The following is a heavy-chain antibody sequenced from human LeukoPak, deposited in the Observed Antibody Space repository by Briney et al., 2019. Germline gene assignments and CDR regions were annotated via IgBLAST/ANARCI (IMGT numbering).Heavy chain of an antibody. V-gene: IGHV4-34*01. J-gene: IGHJ2*01. D-gene: IGHD4-17*01. Sequence: SETLSLTCAVYGASFSAYYWSWIRQPPGKGREWIGEINHSGSTNYNPSLKSRVTISVDTAKNQFSLKQSSVTAADTAVYYCARGYGDYINWYFDLWGRGTLVTVSS. CDR2: INHSGST. CDR1: GASFSAYY. CDR3: ARGYGDYINWYFDL.